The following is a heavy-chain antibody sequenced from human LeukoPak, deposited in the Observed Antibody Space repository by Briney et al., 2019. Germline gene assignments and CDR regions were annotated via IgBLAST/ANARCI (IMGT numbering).Heavy chain of an antibody. CDR2: ISGSGDNT. D-gene: IGHD6-6*01. CDR1: GFTLGTYG. CDR3: ANYRSSSSHY. Sequence: PGGSLRLSCAPSGFTLGTYGMTWVRQAPGKGLEWVSGISGSGDNTYYADSVKGRFTVSRDISKNTLYLQMNSLRDEDTAIYYCANYRSSSSHYWGQGTLVTVSS. V-gene: IGHV3-23*01. J-gene: IGHJ4*02.